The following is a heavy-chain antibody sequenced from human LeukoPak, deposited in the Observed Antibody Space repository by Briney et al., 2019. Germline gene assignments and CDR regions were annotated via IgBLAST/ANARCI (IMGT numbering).Heavy chain of an antibody. CDR2: IYSSGST. CDR1: GGSIRGYY. CDR3: ARERSGSYYY. D-gene: IGHD1-26*01. J-gene: IGHJ4*02. Sequence: PSETLSLTCNVSGGSIRGYYWSWIRQPPGKGLEWIGYIYSSGSTNYNPSLKSRVTMSVDTSKNQFSLKVSSVTAADTAVYYCARERSGSYYYWGQGTLVTVSS. V-gene: IGHV4-59*12.